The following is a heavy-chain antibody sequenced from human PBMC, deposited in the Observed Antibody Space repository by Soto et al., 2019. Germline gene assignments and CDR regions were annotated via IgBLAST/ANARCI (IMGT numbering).Heavy chain of an antibody. CDR2: IGANNGDT. CDR1: GYTFASYG. V-gene: IGHV1-18*01. J-gene: IGHJ4*02. CDR3: ARDHFYDGTGYYEDFFDS. Sequence: QVPLVQSGTEVKKPGASVRISCKASGYTFASYGISWVRQAPGQGLEWMGWIGANNGDTNYAQKFRGRVTMTTDTSTTTAYMDLRSLTSDDTAVYYCARDHFYDGTGYYEDFFDSWGQGTRVTVSS. D-gene: IGHD3-22*01.